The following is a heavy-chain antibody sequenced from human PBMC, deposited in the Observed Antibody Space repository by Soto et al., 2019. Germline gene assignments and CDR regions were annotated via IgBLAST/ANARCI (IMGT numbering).Heavy chain of an antibody. CDR2: IHYSGSF. CDR3: AREDDGGDRDYYGLDV. D-gene: IGHD2-21*02. CDR1: GGSISTDHYH. Sequence: QVQLQESGPGLVRPSQTLSLTCTVSGGSISTDHYHWTWIRQAPGKGLEWIGYIHYSGSFQFNPSRQSRVSMSVDTSKNLFSLRLSSVTAADTAVYFCAREDDGGDRDYYGLDVWGQGTTVTVSS. V-gene: IGHV4-30-4*01. J-gene: IGHJ6*02.